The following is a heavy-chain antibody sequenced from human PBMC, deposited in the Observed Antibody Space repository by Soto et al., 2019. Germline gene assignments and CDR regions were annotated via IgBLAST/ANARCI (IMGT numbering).Heavy chain of an antibody. Sequence: EVQLLESGGGLVQPGGSLRLSCAGSGFTFITFAMNWVLQAPGKGLEWVSTISGGGDAAFFADSVSGRFTISRDNSKDTVTLQMNSLGVDDTAVYYCARKVPGSTSRPDYWYFDLWGRGTLVTVSS. CDR1: GFTFITFA. J-gene: IGHJ2*01. D-gene: IGHD3-10*01. V-gene: IGHV3-23*01. CDR3: ARKVPGSTSRPDYWYFDL. CDR2: ISGGGDAA.